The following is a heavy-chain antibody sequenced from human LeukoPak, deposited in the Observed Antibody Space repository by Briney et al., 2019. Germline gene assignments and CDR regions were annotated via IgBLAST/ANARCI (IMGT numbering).Heavy chain of an antibody. CDR3: AVAVAGRNLNFDY. J-gene: IGHJ4*02. CDR1: GGSISSSNYY. D-gene: IGHD6-19*01. CDR2: IHYSETT. V-gene: IGHV4-39*07. Sequence: SETLSLTCTVSGGSISSSNYYWGWIRQPPGKGLEWIASIHYSETTYYNPSLKSRVTISVDTSKNQFSLKLSSVTAADTAVYYCAVAVAGRNLNFDYWGQGTLVTVSS.